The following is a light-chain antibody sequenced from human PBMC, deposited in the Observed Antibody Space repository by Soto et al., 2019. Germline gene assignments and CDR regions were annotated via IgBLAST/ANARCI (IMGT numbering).Light chain of an antibody. J-gene: IGKJ1*01. V-gene: IGKV1-5*03. CDR2: KAS. Sequence: DIPMTQFPSTLSASVGDRVTITCRASQSITTWLAWYQQKPGKAPKLLIYKASDLESGVPSRFSGSGSGTEFTLTINSLQPDDFATYYCQQYSVYSRTFGQGTKVEIK. CDR1: QSITTW. CDR3: QQYSVYSRT.